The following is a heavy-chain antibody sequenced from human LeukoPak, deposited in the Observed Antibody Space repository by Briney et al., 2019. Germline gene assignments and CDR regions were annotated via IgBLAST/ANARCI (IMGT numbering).Heavy chain of an antibody. J-gene: IGHJ4*02. D-gene: IGHD5-24*01. CDR3: AKEGRDGYYYFDY. CDR2: ISGGGGGT. Sequence: GGSLRLSCAASGFTFSSYAMSWVRQAPGKGLEWVSTISGGGGGTYYADSVRGWFIISRDNSKNTLYLQMTNLRAEDTAVYYCAKEGRDGYYYFDYWGREPWSPSPQ. V-gene: IGHV3-23*01. CDR1: GFTFSSYA.